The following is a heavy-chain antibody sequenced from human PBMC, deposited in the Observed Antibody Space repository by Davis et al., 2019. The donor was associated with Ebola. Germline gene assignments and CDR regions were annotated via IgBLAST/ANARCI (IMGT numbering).Heavy chain of an antibody. V-gene: IGHV4-59*12. CDR2: IYYSGST. D-gene: IGHD3-10*01. J-gene: IGHJ6*02. CDR1: GGSISSYY. Sequence: SETLSLTCTVSGGSISSYYWSWIRQPPGPGLEWIGYIYYSGSTNYNPPPQSRVTISIDTSESRFSLKLSSVTAADTAVYYCARSYFPPYYYGWGSYYHYYYYCMDVWGQGTTVTVSS. CDR3: ARSYFPPYYYGWGSYYHYYYYCMDV.